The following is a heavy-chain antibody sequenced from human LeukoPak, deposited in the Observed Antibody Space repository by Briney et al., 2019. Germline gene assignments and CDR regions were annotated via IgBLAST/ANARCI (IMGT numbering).Heavy chain of an antibody. V-gene: IGHV4-30-2*01. D-gene: IGHD4/OR15-4a*01. CDR1: GGSISSGGYS. J-gene: IGHJ4*02. Sequence: SETLSLTCAVSGGSISSGGYSWRWIRQPPGRGLEWIGYIYNSGSTYYNPSLKSRITISVDRSKNQFSLKLSSVTAADTAVYYCARVRGIRSDYGVLARYFDYWGQGTLVTVSS. CDR2: IYNSGST. CDR3: ARVRGIRSDYGVLARYFDY.